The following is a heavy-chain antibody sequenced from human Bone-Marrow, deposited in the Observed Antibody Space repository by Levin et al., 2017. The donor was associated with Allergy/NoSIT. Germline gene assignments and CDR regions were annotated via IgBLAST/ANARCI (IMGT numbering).Heavy chain of an antibody. CDR2: VDWEDDK. D-gene: IGHD3-22*01. J-gene: IGHJ4*02. Sequence: SGPTLVKPTETLTLTCSFSGFSLATKGMRVSWIRQPPGGALEWLARVDWEDDKFYATSLRPRVTIAKDTPKRQVVLTLASVDTADTARYFCARTSASNFAYDHWGPGILVTVSS. CDR3: ARTSASNFAYDH. V-gene: IGHV2-70*04. CDR1: GFSLATKGMR.